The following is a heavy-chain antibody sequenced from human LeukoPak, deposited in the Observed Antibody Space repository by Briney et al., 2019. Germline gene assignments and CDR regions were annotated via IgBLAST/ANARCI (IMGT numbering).Heavy chain of an antibody. V-gene: IGHV1-8*03. J-gene: IGHJ4*02. CDR3: ARVGYSYGSYYFDY. D-gene: IGHD5-18*01. CDR1: GYTFTSYD. CDR2: MHPNSGNT. Sequence: ASVRVSCKASGYTFTSYDINWVRQATGLGLEWMGWMHPNSGNTGYAQKFQGRVTITRNTSISTAYMELSSLRSEDTAVYYCARVGYSYGSYYFDYWGQGTLVTVSS.